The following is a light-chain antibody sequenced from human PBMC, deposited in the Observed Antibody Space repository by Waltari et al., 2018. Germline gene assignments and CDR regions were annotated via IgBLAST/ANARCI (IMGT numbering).Light chain of an antibody. V-gene: IGLV2-23*03. Sequence: QSALTQPASVSGSPGQSSTISCTGTSSDVGSYNLVSWYQQHPGKANKLMIYEGSKRPSGVSNLCSGYKSGNTASLTSSGLQAEDEADYYCCSYAGSSTFYVFGTGTKVTVL. CDR1: SSDVGSYNL. CDR3: CSYAGSSTFYV. CDR2: EGS. J-gene: IGLJ1*01.